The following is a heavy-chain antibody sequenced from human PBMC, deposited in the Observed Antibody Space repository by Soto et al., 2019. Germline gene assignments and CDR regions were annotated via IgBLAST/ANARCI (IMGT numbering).Heavy chain of an antibody. J-gene: IGHJ5*02. CDR1: GGSISSYY. V-gene: IGHV4-59*08. CDR2: IYYSGST. CDR3: VRKALLNWFDP. Sequence: SETLSLTCTVSGGSISSYYWSWIRQPPGKGLEWIGYIYYSGSTNYNPSLKSRVTISVDTSKNQFSLKLSSVTAADTAVYYCVRKALLNWFDPWGQGTLVTVSS.